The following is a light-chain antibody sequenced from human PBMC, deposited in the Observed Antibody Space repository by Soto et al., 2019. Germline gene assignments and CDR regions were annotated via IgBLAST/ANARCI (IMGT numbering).Light chain of an antibody. CDR1: SGDIGTYNL. V-gene: IGLV2-23*01. Sequence: QSALTQPASVSGSRGQSITISCSGTSGDIGTYNLVSWFQQRPGNAPELIIYATNKRPSGVSDRFSGSRSGHTASLTISGLQAEDECDYYCSSFAGSFTGVFGGGTKLTVL. J-gene: IGLJ3*02. CDR2: ATN. CDR3: SSFAGSFTGV.